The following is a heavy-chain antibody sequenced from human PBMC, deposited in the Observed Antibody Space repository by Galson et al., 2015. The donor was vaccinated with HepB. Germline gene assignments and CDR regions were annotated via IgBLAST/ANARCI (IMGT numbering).Heavy chain of an antibody. CDR3: ARDGHGDYPFDAFDI. V-gene: IGHV3-30-3*01. D-gene: IGHD4-17*01. Sequence: SLRLSCAASGFTFSSYAMHWVRQAPGKGLEWVAVISYDGSNKYYADSVKGRFTISRDNSKNTLYLQMNSLRAEDTAVYYCARDGHGDYPFDAFDIWGQGTMVTVSS. J-gene: IGHJ3*02. CDR2: ISYDGSNK. CDR1: GFTFSSYA.